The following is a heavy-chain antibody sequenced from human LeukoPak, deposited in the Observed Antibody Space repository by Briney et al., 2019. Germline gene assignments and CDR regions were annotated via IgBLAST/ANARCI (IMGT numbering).Heavy chain of an antibody. CDR3: ARKGYGDTFDF. V-gene: IGHV4-59*01. CDR2: IYYSGST. D-gene: IGHD3-16*01. J-gene: IGHJ3*01. Sequence: PSETLSLTCTVSGASLSLYYWSWIRQPPGKGLEWIGHIYYSGSTHYNPSLRSRVTLSVDTSKNQFSLKLTSVTAADTAVYYCARKGYGDTFDFWGQGRTVTVSS. CDR1: GASLSLYY.